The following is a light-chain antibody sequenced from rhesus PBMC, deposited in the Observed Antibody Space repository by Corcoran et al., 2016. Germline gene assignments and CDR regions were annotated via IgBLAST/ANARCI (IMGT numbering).Light chain of an antibody. CDR2: AAS. CDR1: QGISSY. Sequence: DIQMTQSPSSLSASVGDTVTITCRASQGISSYLNWFQQKPGKAPKLLIYAASSLESGVPSRFSGSGDGTDFTLTIRSLPPEDFAVYYCLQHNSYPYSFGQGTKVEIK. CDR3: LQHNSYPYS. V-gene: IGKV1-28*03. J-gene: IGKJ2*01.